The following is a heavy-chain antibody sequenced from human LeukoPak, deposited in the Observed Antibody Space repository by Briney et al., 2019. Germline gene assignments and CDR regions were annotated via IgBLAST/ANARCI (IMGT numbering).Heavy chain of an antibody. Sequence: ASVKVSCKASGGTFSSYGISWVRQAPGQGLEWMGWISAYNGNTNYAQKLQGRVTMTTDTSTSTAYMELRSLRSDDTAVYYCARVINSKGYYYYYYMDVWGKGTTVTVSS. CDR3: ARVINSKGYYYYYYMDV. J-gene: IGHJ6*03. CDR1: GGTFSSYG. CDR2: ISAYNGNT. D-gene: IGHD4-11*01. V-gene: IGHV1-18*01.